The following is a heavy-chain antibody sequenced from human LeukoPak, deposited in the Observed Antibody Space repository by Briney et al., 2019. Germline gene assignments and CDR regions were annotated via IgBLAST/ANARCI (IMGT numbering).Heavy chain of an antibody. V-gene: IGHV4-59*01. CDR3: ARSWQQLAHDAFEI. CDR1: GGSIRGYY. Sequence: SETLSLTCTVSGGSIRGYYWTWIRQPPGKGLEWIGDIYYSGSTNYNPSLKSRVTISVDTSKNQFSLKLSSVTAADTAVYYCARSWQQLAHDAFEIWGQGTMVTASS. CDR2: IYYSGST. J-gene: IGHJ3*02. D-gene: IGHD6-13*01.